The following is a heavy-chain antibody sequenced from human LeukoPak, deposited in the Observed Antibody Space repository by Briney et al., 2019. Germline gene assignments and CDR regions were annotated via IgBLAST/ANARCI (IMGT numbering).Heavy chain of an antibody. J-gene: IGHJ5*02. CDR3: ARGTEWGGASYDTETYNWFDP. CDR2: IYYSGST. D-gene: IGHD3-9*01. Sequence: SETLSLTCTVSGGXISSYYCSWIRQPPGKGLEWIGYIYYSGSTNYNPSLKSRVTISVDTSKNQFSLKLSSVTAADTAVYYCARGTEWGGASYDTETYNWFDPWGQGTLVTVSS. CDR1: GGXISSYY. V-gene: IGHV4-59*01.